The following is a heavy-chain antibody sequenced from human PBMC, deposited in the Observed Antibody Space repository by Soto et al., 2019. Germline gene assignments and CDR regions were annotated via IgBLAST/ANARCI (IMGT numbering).Heavy chain of an antibody. V-gene: IGHV4-59*08. J-gene: IGHJ5*01. CDR1: GASISGDY. Sequence: SETLSLTCTVSGASISGDYWSWIRQPPGKGLKCIGYIYYSGITNYNPSLKSRGTISVDTAKDHVSFKRSSVSAADTARYVCARAKAPLYSSGWYWFDSWGQRTMLTGST. D-gene: IGHD6-13*01. CDR3: ARAKAPLYSSGWYWFDS. CDR2: IYYSGIT.